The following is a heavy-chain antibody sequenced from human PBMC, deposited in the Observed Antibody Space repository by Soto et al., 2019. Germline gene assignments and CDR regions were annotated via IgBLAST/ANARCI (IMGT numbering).Heavy chain of an antibody. V-gene: IGHV5-51*01. CDR2: IYPGDSGT. CDR3: ASGGYTYGVLYLDY. Sequence: PGESLKISCKGSGYSFSNYWVAWVRQMPGKGLECMGLIYPGDSGTRNSPSFQGHVTISADKSVTTAYLQWSSLKASDTAIYYCASGGYTYGVLYLDYWGPGTLVTVSS. D-gene: IGHD5-18*01. J-gene: IGHJ4*02. CDR1: GYSFSNYW.